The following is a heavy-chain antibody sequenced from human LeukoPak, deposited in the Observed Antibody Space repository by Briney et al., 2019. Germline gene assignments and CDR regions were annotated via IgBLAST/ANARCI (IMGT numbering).Heavy chain of an antibody. J-gene: IGHJ3*02. V-gene: IGHV4-39*01. CDR3: ARHRLDGYSCGYRENAFDI. CDR2: IYYSGST. CDR1: GGSISSSSYY. D-gene: IGHD5-18*01. Sequence: SETLSLTCTVSGGSISSSSYYWGWIRQPPGKGLEWIGSIYYSGSTYYNPSLKSRVTISVDTSKNQFSLKLSSVTAADTAVYYCARHRLDGYSCGYRENAFDIWGQGTMVTVSS.